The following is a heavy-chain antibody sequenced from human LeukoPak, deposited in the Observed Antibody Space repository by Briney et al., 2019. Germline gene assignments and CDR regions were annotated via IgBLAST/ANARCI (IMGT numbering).Heavy chain of an antibody. CDR2: ISSSGSTI. D-gene: IGHD3-3*01. Sequence: QPGGSLRLSCAASGFTSSSYEMNWVRQAPGKGLEWVSYISSSGSTIYYADSVKGRFTISRDNAKNSLYLQMNSLRAEDTAVYYCARENTIFGVVTGYYFDYWGQGTLVTVSS. V-gene: IGHV3-48*03. CDR3: ARENTIFGVVTGYYFDY. J-gene: IGHJ4*02. CDR1: GFTSSSYE.